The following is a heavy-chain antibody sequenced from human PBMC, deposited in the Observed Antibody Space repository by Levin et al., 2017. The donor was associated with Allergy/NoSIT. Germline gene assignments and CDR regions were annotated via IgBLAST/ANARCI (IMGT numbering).Heavy chain of an antibody. CDR2: IIPIFGLP. V-gene: IGHV1-69*13. Sequence: SVKVSCKASGGTFSNYEFSNYDISWVRQAPGQGLEWMGGIIPIFGLPNYAQKFEGRVTITADESTSTAYMELSSLGSEDTAVYYCARGGPIVRATYYFDYWGQGPLVTVSS. CDR3: ARGGPIVRATYYFDY. CDR1: GGTFSNYEFSNYD. J-gene: IGHJ4*02. D-gene: IGHD1-26*01.